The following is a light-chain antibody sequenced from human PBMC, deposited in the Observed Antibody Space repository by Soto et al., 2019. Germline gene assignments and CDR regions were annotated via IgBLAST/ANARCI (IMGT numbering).Light chain of an antibody. CDR3: AAWDDSLKGLWV. J-gene: IGLJ3*02. V-gene: IGLV1-47*01. CDR1: SSNIGNNY. CDR2: RNS. Sequence: QSVLTQPPSASGTPGQRVTISCSGSSSNIGNNYVYWYQQFPGTAPKLVIYRNSQRPSGVPDRFSGSKSGISASLAISGLRSDDEADYFCAAWDDSLKGLWVFGGGTKLTVL.